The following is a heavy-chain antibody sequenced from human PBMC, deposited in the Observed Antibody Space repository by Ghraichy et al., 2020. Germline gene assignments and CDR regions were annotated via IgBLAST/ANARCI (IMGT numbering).Heavy chain of an antibody. CDR2: IYYSGST. D-gene: IGHD3-3*01. CDR3: ARDMANFWSGYGYYYYYGMDD. CDR1: GGSISSYY. Sequence: SETLSLTCTVSGGSISSYYWSWIRQPPGKGLEWIGYIYYSGSTNYNPSLKSRVTISVDTSKNQFSLKLSSVTAADTAVYYCARDMANFWSGYGYYYYYGMDDWGQGTTVTVSS. V-gene: IGHV4-59*01. J-gene: IGHJ6*02.